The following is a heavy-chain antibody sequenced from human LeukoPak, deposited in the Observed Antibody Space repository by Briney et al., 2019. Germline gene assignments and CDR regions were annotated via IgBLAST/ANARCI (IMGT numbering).Heavy chain of an antibody. Sequence: ASVKVSCKASGYTFTSYGISWVRQAPGQGLEWMGWISAYNGNTNYAQKLQGRVTMTTDTSTSTAYMELRSLRSDDTAVYYCARTRPDYDSSGYTKKYWYFDLWGRGTLVTVSS. CDR1: GYTFTSYG. CDR2: ISAYNGNT. J-gene: IGHJ2*01. CDR3: ARTRPDYDSSGYTKKYWYFDL. D-gene: IGHD3-22*01. V-gene: IGHV1-18*01.